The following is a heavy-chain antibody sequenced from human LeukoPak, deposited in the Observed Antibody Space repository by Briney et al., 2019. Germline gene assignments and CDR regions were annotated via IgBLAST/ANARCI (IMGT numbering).Heavy chain of an antibody. D-gene: IGHD3-10*01. J-gene: IGHJ4*02. CDR3: ARVGWFRESDDY. CDR1: GGSISSGDYY. CDR2: IYYSGST. Sequence: PSETLSLTCTVSGGSISSGDYYWSWIRQPPGKGLEWIGYIYYSGSTYYNPSLKSRVTISVDTSKNQFSLKLSSVTAADTAVYYCARVGWFRESDDYWGQGTLVTVSS. V-gene: IGHV4-30-4*01.